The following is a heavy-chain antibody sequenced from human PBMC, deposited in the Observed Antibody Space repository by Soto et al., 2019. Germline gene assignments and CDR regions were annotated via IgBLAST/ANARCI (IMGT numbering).Heavy chain of an antibody. J-gene: IGHJ4*02. CDR1: GYSFTSYW. CDR2: IDPSDSYT. Sequence: GESLKISCKGSGYSFTSYWISWVRQMPGKGLEWMGRIDPSDSYTNYSPSFQGHVTISADKSISTAYLQWSSLKASDTAMYYCARHVAARPLLVYWGQGTLVTVSS. CDR3: ARHVAARPLLVY. D-gene: IGHD6-6*01. V-gene: IGHV5-10-1*01.